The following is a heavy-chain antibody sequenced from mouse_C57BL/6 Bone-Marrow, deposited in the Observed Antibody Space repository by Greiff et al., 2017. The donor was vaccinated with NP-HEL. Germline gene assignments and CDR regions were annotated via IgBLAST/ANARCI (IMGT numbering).Heavy chain of an antibody. CDR2: ISDGGDYI. Sequence: EVQLQQSGGGLVKPGGSLKLSCAASGFTFSSYAMSWVRQTPEKRLEWVATISDGGDYIYYADTVKGRFTISRDNARNTLYLQMSSLKSEDTAMYYCTREATTVVADYWGQGTTLTVSS. D-gene: IGHD1-1*01. CDR3: TREATTVVADY. V-gene: IGHV5-9-1*02. J-gene: IGHJ2*01. CDR1: GFTFSSYA.